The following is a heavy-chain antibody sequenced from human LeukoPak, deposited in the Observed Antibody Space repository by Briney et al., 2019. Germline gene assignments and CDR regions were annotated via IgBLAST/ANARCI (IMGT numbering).Heavy chain of an antibody. D-gene: IGHD6-13*01. CDR3: ARVGQQLVTTLSYYYYYYMDV. V-gene: IGHV3-7*01. J-gene: IGHJ6*03. CDR1: GFTFSSYW. Sequence: GGSLRLSCAASGFTFSSYWMSWVRQAPGKGLEWVANIKQDGSEKYYVDSVKGRFTISRDNAKNSLYLQMNSLRAEDTALYYCARVGQQLVTTLSYYYYYYMDVWGKGTTVTVSS. CDR2: IKQDGSEK.